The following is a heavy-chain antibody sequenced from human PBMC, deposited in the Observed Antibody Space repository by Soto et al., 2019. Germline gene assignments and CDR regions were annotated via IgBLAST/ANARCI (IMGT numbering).Heavy chain of an antibody. V-gene: IGHV1-69*13. CDR3: ARVEFGVRGVIIAMNWFDP. D-gene: IGHD3-10*01. Sequence: SVKVSCKASGGTFSSYAISWVRQAPGQGLEWMGGIIPIFGTANYAQKFQGRVTITADESTSTAYMELSSLRSEDTAVYYCARVEFGVRGVIIAMNWFDPWGQGTLVTVS. CDR1: GGTFSSYA. J-gene: IGHJ5*02. CDR2: IIPIFGTA.